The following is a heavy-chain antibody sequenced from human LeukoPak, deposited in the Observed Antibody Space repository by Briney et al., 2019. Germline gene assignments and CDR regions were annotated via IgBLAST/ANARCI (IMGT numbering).Heavy chain of an antibody. Sequence: PSETLSLTCTVSGVSISSYYWSWIRQPPGKGLEWIGYIYYSGSSNYNPSLKSRVTISVDTSKNQFSLKLSSVTAADTAVYYCAIGGYSYGAYYFDYWGQGTLVTVSS. D-gene: IGHD5-18*01. CDR1: GVSISSYY. CDR3: AIGGYSYGAYYFDY. CDR2: IYYSGSS. V-gene: IGHV4-59*01. J-gene: IGHJ4*02.